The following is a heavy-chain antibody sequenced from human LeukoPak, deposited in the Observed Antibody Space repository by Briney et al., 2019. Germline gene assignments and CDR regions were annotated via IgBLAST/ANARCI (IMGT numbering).Heavy chain of an antibody. Sequence: SVKISCKASGGTFSSYAISWVRQAPGQGLEWMGRIIPIFGTANYAQKFQGRVTITTDESTSTAYMELSSLRSEDTAVYYCAREFVPEVDTAMVFDYWGQGTLVTVSS. J-gene: IGHJ4*02. D-gene: IGHD5-18*01. CDR2: IIPIFGTA. V-gene: IGHV1-69*05. CDR1: GGTFSSYA. CDR3: AREFVPEVDTAMVFDY.